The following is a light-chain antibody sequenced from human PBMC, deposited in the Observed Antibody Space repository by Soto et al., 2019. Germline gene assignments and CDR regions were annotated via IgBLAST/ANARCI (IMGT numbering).Light chain of an antibody. V-gene: IGLV1-40*01. Sequence: QSVLTQPPPAPGAPGQRVSISCNGSSSNIGAGYDVPRYQQLPGTTPKLLIYGNGNRPSGVPDRFSGSKSGTSASLAITGLQAEDEADYYCQSYDRSLSGCYVFGTGTKVTVL. CDR1: SSNIGAGYD. J-gene: IGLJ1*01. CDR2: GNG. CDR3: QSYDRSLSGCYV.